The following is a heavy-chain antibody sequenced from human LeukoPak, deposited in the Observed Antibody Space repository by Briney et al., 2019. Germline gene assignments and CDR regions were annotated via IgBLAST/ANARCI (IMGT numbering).Heavy chain of an antibody. CDR3: AKDTAANYGDYLFDY. D-gene: IGHD4-17*01. J-gene: IGHJ4*02. CDR1: GFTFSSYG. Sequence: PGGSLRLSCAASGFTFSSYGMHWVRQAPGKGLEWVAVISYDGSNKYYADSVKGRFTISRDNSKNTLYLQMNSLRAEDTAVYYCAKDTAANYGDYLFDYWGQGTLVTVSS. V-gene: IGHV3-30*18. CDR2: ISYDGSNK.